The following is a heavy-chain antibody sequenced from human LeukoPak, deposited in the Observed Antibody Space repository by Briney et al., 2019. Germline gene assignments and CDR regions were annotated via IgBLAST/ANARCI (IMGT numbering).Heavy chain of an antibody. V-gene: IGHV4-59*01. CDR2: IYYGGSA. CDR1: GDSIGSYY. D-gene: IGHD3-16*02. Sequence: PSETLSLTCSVSGDSIGSYYWTWIRHSPGKGLEWIGYIYYGGSANYSPSLQSRVRISVDTSNNQFSLQLRSVTATDTAIYYCARGRARDGSYPWLDSWGQGTLVTVSS. CDR3: ARGRARDGSYPWLDS. J-gene: IGHJ5*01.